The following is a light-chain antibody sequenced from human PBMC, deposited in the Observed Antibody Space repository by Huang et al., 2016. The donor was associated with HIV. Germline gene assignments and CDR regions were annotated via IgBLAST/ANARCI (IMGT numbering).Light chain of an antibody. CDR1: EGIDTY. CDR3: QQSYITPRT. CDR2: RAS. Sequence: DIQMTQSPSSLSASLGDRVTITCRTSEGIDTYLNWYQQKPGTAPKLLIDRASRLQSGVPSRFSGSGSGTHFTLTISSLQPEDFATYYCQQSYITPRTFGQGTKVDIK. V-gene: IGKV1-39*01. J-gene: IGKJ2*01.